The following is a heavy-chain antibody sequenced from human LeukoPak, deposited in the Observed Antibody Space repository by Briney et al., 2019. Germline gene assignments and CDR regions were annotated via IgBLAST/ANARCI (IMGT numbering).Heavy chain of an antibody. J-gene: IGHJ4*02. CDR3: AAWTDRGYSY. CDR2: ICDSGRTI. V-gene: IGHV3-11*04. CDR1: GFTFSDYY. Sequence: GGSLRLSCAASGFTFSDYYMSWIRQAPGKGLEWVSYICDSGRTIYYADSVKGRFTMSRDNAQSSLHLQMNSLRVEDTAFYYCAAWTDRGYSYWGQGVLVTVSS. D-gene: IGHD5-12*01.